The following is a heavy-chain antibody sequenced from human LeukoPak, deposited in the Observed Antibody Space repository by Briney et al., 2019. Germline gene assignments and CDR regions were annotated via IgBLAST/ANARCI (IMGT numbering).Heavy chain of an antibody. CDR3: ARGRPHYDFWSGYYGARKQGAFDI. D-gene: IGHD3-3*01. J-gene: IGHJ3*02. Sequence: RTSETLSLTCAVYGGSYSGYYWSWIRQPPGKGLEWIGEINHSGSTNYNPSLKSRVTISVDTSKNQFSLKLSSVTAADTAVYYCARGRPHYDFWSGYYGARKQGAFDIWGQGTMVTVSS. CDR1: GGSYSGYY. CDR2: INHSGST. V-gene: IGHV4-34*01.